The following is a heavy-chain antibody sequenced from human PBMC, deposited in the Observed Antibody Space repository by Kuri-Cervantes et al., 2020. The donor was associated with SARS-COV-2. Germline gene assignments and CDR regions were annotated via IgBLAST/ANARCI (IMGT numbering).Heavy chain of an antibody. V-gene: IGHV3-33*01. Sequence: GESLKISCAASEFTFSSFGMHWVRQAPGKGLEWVAVVWFDGSRQYYADSVKGRFTISRDNSKNTMYLEMNSLRAEDMAVYFCARERHGAAGGHFDYWGQGTVVTVSS. D-gene: IGHD6-13*01. CDR2: VWFDGSRQ. CDR3: ARERHGAAGGHFDY. CDR1: EFTFSSFG. J-gene: IGHJ4*02.